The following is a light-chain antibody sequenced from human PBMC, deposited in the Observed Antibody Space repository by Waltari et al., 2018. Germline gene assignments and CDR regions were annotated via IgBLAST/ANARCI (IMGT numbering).Light chain of an antibody. J-gene: IGKJ3*01. CDR3: QQTYSTPPFT. Sequence: DIQMTQSPSSLSASVGDRVTITCRASQSITTYLNWYQQKPRKAPNLLIYGASSLQSGVPSRFSGSGSGTDFTLTISSLQPEDFATYYCQQTYSTPPFTFGPGTKVDI. CDR2: GAS. CDR1: QSITTY. V-gene: IGKV1-39*01.